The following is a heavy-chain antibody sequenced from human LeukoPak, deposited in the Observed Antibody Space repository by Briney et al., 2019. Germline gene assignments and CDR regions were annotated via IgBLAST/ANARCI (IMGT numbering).Heavy chain of an antibody. V-gene: IGHV1-69*13. CDR3: ARSQSLGELSLLSSTFDY. CDR1: GGTFSSYA. Sequence: ASVKVSCKASGGTFSSYAISWVRQAPGQGLEWMGGIIPIFGTANYAQKFQGRVTITADESTSTAYMELSSLRSEDTAVYYCARSQSLGELSLLSSTFDYWGQGTLVTVSS. D-gene: IGHD3-16*02. CDR2: IIPIFGTA. J-gene: IGHJ4*02.